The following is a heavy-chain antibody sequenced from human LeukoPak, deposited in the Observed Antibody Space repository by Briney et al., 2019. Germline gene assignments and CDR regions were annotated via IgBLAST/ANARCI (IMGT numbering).Heavy chain of an antibody. Sequence: PSETLSLTCTVSGASTSSYYWSWIRQPPGKGLEWIGYIHYSGSTNYNPSLKSRVTISVDTSKNQFSLNLSSVTAADTAVYYCARQGVSSGSFRRWFDLWGRGTLVTVSS. CDR2: IHYSGST. CDR3: ARQGVSSGSFRRWFDL. CDR1: GASTSSYY. V-gene: IGHV4-59*01. J-gene: IGHJ5*02. D-gene: IGHD3-10*01.